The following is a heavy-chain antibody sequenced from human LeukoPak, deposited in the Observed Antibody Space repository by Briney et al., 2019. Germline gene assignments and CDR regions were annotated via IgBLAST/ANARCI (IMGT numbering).Heavy chain of an antibody. CDR2: INHSGST. J-gene: IGHJ3*02. D-gene: IGHD3-10*01. CDR1: GGSFSGYY. Sequence: SETLSLTCAVYGGSFSGYYWSWIRQPPGEGLEWIGEINHSGSTNYNPSLKSRVTISVDTSKNQFSLKLSSVTAADTAVYYCARHRGYYGSGTLIWNAFDIWGQGTMVTVSS. CDR3: ARHRGYYGSGTLIWNAFDI. V-gene: IGHV4-34*01.